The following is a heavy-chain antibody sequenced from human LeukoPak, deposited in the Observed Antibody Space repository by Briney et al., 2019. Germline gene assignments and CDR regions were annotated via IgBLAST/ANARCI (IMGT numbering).Heavy chain of an antibody. J-gene: IGHJ6*02. CDR3: ARDSGMDV. CDR2: IYSGGNT. Sequence: QTGGSLRLSCAASGFTFSSYAMHWVRQAPGKGLEWVSVIYSGGNTYYADSVKGRFTISRDNSKNTLYLQMNSLRAEDTAVYYCARDSGMDVWGQGTTVTVSS. V-gene: IGHV3-NL1*01. CDR1: GFTFSSYA.